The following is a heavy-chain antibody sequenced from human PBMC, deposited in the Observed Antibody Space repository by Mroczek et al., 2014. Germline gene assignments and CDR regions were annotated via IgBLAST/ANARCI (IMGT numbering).Heavy chain of an antibody. J-gene: IGHJ6*02. CDR2: INHSGST. CDR3: ARGRLMVYAIFRAGNYGMDV. CDR1: GGSFSGYY. D-gene: IGHD2-8*01. V-gene: IGHV4-34*01. Sequence: QVQLQQWGAGLLKPSETLSLTCAVYGGSFSGYYWSWIRQPPGKGLEWIGEINHSGSTNYNPSLKSRVTISVDTSKNQFSLKLSSVTAADTAVYYCARGRLMVYAIFRAGNYGMDVWGQGPRSPSP.